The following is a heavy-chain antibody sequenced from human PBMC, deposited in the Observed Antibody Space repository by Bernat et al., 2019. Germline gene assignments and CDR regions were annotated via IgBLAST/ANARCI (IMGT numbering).Heavy chain of an antibody. CDR2: ISSSGSTI. D-gene: IGHD4-17*01. CDR3: ARRTVTTSGSAFDI. CDR1: GFTFSSYE. J-gene: IGHJ3*02. Sequence: EVQLVESGGGLVQPGGSLRLSCAASGFTFSSYEMNWVRQAPGKGLEWVSYISSSGSTIYYADSVKGRFTISRDNAKNSLYLQMNSLRAEDTALYHCARRTVTTSGSAFDIWGQGTMVTVSS. V-gene: IGHV3-48*03.